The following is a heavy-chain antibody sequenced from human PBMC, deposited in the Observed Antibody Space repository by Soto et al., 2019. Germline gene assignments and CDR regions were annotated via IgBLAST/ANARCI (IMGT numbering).Heavy chain of an antibody. D-gene: IGHD6-13*01. J-gene: IGHJ5*02. CDR2: ISAYNGNT. CDR3: ARIRRPQLVSGDWFDT. V-gene: IGHV1-18*01. Sequence: QVQLVQSGAEVKKPGASVKVSCKASGYTFTSYGISWVRQAPGQGLEWMGWISAYNGNTNYERKLQGSVTLTTDTSTSTADMELRGLRSDDTAVYYCARIRRPQLVSGDWFDTWGQGTLVTVSS. CDR1: GYTFTSYG.